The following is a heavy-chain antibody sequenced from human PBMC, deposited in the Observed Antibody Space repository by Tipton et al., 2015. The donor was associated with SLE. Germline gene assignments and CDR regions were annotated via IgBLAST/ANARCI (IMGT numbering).Heavy chain of an antibody. CDR3: ARDYYDSSGWVY. V-gene: IGHV3-23*01. CDR1: GFTFSNYA. CDR2: ISGSGTTT. D-gene: IGHD3-22*01. Sequence: GSLRLSCAASGFTFSNYAMTWVRQAPGKGLEWVSGISGSGTTTDYADSVKGRFTISRDNSKNTLYLQMNSLSAEDTAVYYCARDYYDSSGWVYWGQGTLVTVSS. J-gene: IGHJ4*02.